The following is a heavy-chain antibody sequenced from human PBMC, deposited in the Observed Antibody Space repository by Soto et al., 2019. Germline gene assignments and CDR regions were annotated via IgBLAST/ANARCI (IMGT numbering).Heavy chain of an antibody. J-gene: IGHJ6*02. V-gene: IGHV5-51*01. CDR1: RYSFTSYW. D-gene: IGHD6-13*01. CDR3: ARPRRKLDYYGMDG. CDR2: IYPGDSDT. Sequence: GEALKISDKGSRYSFTSYWSGWVRQMPGQGLEWMGIIYPGDSDTRYSPSFQGQVTISADKSISTAYLQWSSLKASDTAMYYCARPRRKLDYYGMDGWGQGNTVTVS.